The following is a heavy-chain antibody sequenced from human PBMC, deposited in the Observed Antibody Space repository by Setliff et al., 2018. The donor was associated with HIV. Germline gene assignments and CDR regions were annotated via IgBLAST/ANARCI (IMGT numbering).Heavy chain of an antibody. Sequence: PSETLSLTCTVSGGSISSGGDYWNWIRQHPGKGLEWIGYIYYNGSPYYNPSLKSRVTISVDTSKNQFSLKLSSVTAADTAVYYCARKNRYCSGGSCYYFDSWGLGTLVTVSS. CDR1: GGSISSGGDY. D-gene: IGHD2-15*01. V-gene: IGHV4-31*03. CDR3: ARKNRYCSGGSCYYFDS. J-gene: IGHJ4*02. CDR2: IYYNGSP.